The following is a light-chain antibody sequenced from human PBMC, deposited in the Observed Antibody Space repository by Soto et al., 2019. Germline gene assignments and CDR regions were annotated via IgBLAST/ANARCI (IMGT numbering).Light chain of an antibody. V-gene: IGLV2-8*01. J-gene: IGLJ2*01. CDR2: GVT. Sequence: QSALTQPPSASGSLGQSVSISCTGTSSDVGGYNYVSWHQQHPGKAPKVMIYGVTKRPPGVPDRFSGSKSGNTASLTVSGLQDEDEADYYCSSFAGGGNPVLLGGGTKLTVL. CDR3: SSFAGGGNPVL. CDR1: SSDVGGYNY.